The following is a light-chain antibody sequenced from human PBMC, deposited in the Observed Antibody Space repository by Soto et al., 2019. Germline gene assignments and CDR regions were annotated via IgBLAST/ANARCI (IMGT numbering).Light chain of an antibody. J-gene: IGKJ1*01. CDR1: QSISSY. Sequence: DILMTQSPSSLSASVGDRVTITCRASQSISSYLNWYQQKPGKAPKLLIYAASSLQSGVPSRFSSSGSGTDFTLTISSLQPEDFATYYCQQSYSTPGTFGQGTKVEIK. V-gene: IGKV1-39*01. CDR3: QQSYSTPGT. CDR2: AAS.